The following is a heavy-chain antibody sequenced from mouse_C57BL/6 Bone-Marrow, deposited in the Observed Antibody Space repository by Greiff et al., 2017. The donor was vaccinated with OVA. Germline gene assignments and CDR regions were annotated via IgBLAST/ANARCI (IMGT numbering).Heavy chain of an antibody. D-gene: IGHD2-5*01. V-gene: IGHV1-64*01. Sequence: VQLQQPGAELVKPGASVKLSCKASGYTFTSYWMHWVKQRPGQGLEWIGMIHPNSGSTNYNEKFKSKATLTVDKSSSTAYMQLSSLTSEDSAVYYCARKRENSNFRDYWGQGTTLTVSS. J-gene: IGHJ2*01. CDR2: IHPNSGST. CDR1: GYTFTSYW. CDR3: ARKRENSNFRDY.